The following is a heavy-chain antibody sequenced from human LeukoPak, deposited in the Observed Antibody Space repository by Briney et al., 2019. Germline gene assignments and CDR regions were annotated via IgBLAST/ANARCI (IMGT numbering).Heavy chain of an antibody. CDR2: IYYSGSA. D-gene: IGHD5-12*01. CDR1: GGSISSSSYY. J-gene: IGHJ4*02. CDR3: AGGRGYDWFFDY. V-gene: IGHV4-39*01. Sequence: SETLSLTCTVSGGSISSSSYYWGWIRQPPGKGLEWIGSIYYSGSAYYNPSLKSRVTISVDTSKNQFSLKLSSVTAADTAVYYCAGGRGYDWFFDYWGQGTLVTVSS.